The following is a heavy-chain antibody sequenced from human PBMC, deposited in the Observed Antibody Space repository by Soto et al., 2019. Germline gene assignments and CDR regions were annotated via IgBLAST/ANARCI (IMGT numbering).Heavy chain of an antibody. CDR3: ARAVLPYGSDY. D-gene: IGHD3-10*01. CDR2: ISSSSSTI. Sequence: EVQLVESGGGLVQPGGSLRLSCAASGVTFSSYSMNWVRQAPGKGLEWVSYISSSSSTIYYADSVKSRFTISRDNAKNSLYLQMISLSAEDTAVFYFARAVLPYGSDYWGQGTLVTVSS. V-gene: IGHV3-48*01. CDR1: GVTFSSYS. J-gene: IGHJ4*02.